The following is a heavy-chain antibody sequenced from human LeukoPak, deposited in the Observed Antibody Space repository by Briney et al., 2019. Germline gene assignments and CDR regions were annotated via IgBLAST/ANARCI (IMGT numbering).Heavy chain of an antibody. Sequence: PGGSLRLSCAASGFTFSSYWMHWVRQAPGKGLEWVSAISGSGGSTYYADSVKGRFTISRDNSKNTLYLQMNSLRAEDTAVYYCATSNVLRFFRAFDIWGQGTMVTVSS. CDR2: ISGSGGST. D-gene: IGHD3-3*01. CDR3: ATSNVLRFFRAFDI. CDR1: GFTFSSYW. V-gene: IGHV3-23*01. J-gene: IGHJ3*02.